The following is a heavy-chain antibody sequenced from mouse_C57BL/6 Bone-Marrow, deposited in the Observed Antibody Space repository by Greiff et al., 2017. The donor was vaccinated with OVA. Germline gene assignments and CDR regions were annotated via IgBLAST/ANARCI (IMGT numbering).Heavy chain of an antibody. Sequence: EVKLVESGGDLVKPGGSLKLSCAASGFTFSSYGMSWVRQTPDKRLEWVATISSGGSYTYYPDSVKGRFTISRYNANNTLYLQMSSLTSEYTASYYCARHGDYGIFFDYWGQGTTLTVSS. V-gene: IGHV5-6*01. CDR3: ARHGDYGIFFDY. CDR2: ISSGGSYT. D-gene: IGHD1-1*01. J-gene: IGHJ2*01. CDR1: GFTFSSYG.